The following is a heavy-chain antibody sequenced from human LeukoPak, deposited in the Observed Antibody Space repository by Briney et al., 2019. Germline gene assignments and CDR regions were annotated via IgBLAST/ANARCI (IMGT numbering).Heavy chain of an antibody. CDR2: ISGDGGNT. D-gene: IGHD6-25*01. CDR1: GFTFSNYG. CDR3: ATDLRGSASSLDD. V-gene: IGHV3-23*01. J-gene: IGHJ4*02. Sequence: GGSLRLSCAASGFTFSNYGMCWVRQAPGKGLEWVSLISGDGGNTYYPDSVKGRFTISRDNSKNTVYLQMNSLRAEDTALYYCATDLRGSASSLDDWGQGTLVTVSS.